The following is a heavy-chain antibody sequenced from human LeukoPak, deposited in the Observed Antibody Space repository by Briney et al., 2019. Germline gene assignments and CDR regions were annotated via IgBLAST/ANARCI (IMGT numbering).Heavy chain of an antibody. Sequence: ASVKVSCTASGYTFTSYGISWVRQAPGQGLEWMGWISADNGNTNYAQKLQGRVTMTTDTSTSTAYMELRSLRSDDTAVYYCARVRVVGATDDDAFDIWGQGTMVTVSS. J-gene: IGHJ3*02. CDR2: ISADNGNT. D-gene: IGHD1-26*01. CDR3: ARVRVVGATDDDAFDI. V-gene: IGHV1-18*01. CDR1: GYTFTSYG.